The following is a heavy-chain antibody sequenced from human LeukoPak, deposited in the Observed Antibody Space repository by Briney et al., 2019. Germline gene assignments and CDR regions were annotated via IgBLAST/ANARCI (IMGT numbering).Heavy chain of an antibody. J-gene: IGHJ4*02. CDR1: GYTFTGYY. Sequence: GASVKVSCKASGYTFTGYYMHWVRQAPGQGLEWMGGFDPEDGETIYAQKFQGRVTMTEDTSTDTAYMELSSLRSEDTAVYYCATEGVPKGAAFFDYWGQGTLVTVSS. CDR3: ATEGVPKGAAFFDY. D-gene: IGHD2-2*01. V-gene: IGHV1-24*01. CDR2: FDPEDGET.